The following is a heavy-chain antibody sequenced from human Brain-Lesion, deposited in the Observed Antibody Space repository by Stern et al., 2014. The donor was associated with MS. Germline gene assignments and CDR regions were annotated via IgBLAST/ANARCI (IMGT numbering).Heavy chain of an antibody. CDR3: ARGRVVPGFQYYATDV. J-gene: IGHJ6*02. CDR1: GGSISSGGYY. Sequence: VQLVQSGPGLVKPSQTLSLSCTVSGGSISSGGYYWSWIRQPAGKGLEWIGRIFNSGSTSHNPSLKSRGTISIDTSKNQFSLRLNSMTAADTAVYYCARGRVVPGFQYYATDVWGQGTTVIVSS. D-gene: IGHD2-2*01. V-gene: IGHV4-61*02. CDR2: IFNSGST.